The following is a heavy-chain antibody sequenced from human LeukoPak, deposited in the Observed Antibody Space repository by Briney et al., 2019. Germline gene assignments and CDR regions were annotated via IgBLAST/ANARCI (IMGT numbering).Heavy chain of an antibody. CDR2: IYISGTT. J-gene: IGHJ4*02. D-gene: IGHD5-12*01. CDR1: GVSISSYY. V-gene: IGHV4-4*07. Sequence: SETLSLTCSVSGVSISSYYWSWVRQTAGKGLEWIGRIYISGTTNYNPSLNSRDTMSIDTSKNQFSLKLTSVTAADTGVYYCARTGGYDYHIDHWGQGTQVTVSS. CDR3: ARTGGYDYHIDH.